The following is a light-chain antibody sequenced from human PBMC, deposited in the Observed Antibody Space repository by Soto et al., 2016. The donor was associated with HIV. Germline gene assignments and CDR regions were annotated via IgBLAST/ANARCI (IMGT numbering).Light chain of an antibody. CDR3: QQYNTSPWT. CDR1: QSINSW. V-gene: IGKV1-5*03. J-gene: IGKJ1*01. CDR2: KAS. Sequence: DFQMTQSPSTLSASVGDRVTITCRTSQSINSWLAWYQQKSGRAPKLLIYKASNLQSGVPKRFAGSGSGTEFTLTISSLQPDDFATYYCQQYNTSPWTFGQGTKVEVK.